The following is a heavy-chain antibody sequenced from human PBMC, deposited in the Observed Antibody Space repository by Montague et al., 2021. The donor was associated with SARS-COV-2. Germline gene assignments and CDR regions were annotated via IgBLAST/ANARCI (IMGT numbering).Heavy chain of an antibody. Sequence: SLRLSCVASGFTFSSYAMSWVRQAPGKGLEWVSAISGSGGSTYYADSVKGRFTISRDNSKNTLYVQMNSLRAEVTAVYYCAKLTTGYSYGTGDYWGQGTLVTVSS. V-gene: IGHV3-23*01. D-gene: IGHD5-18*01. J-gene: IGHJ4*02. CDR2: ISGSGGST. CDR1: GFTFSSYA. CDR3: AKLTTGYSYGTGDY.